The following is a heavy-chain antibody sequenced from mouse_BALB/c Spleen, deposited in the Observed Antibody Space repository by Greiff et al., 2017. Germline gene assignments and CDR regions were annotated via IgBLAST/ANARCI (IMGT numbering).Heavy chain of an antibody. J-gene: IGHJ4*01. CDR1: GFTFSSYT. D-gene: IGHD4-1*01. Sequence: DVKLVESGGGLVQPGGSLKLSCAASGFTFSSYTMSWVRQTPEKRLEWVATISSGGSYTYYPDSVKGRFTISRDNAKNTLYLQMSSLKSEDTAMYYCTRELGRGAMDYWGQGTSVTVSS. CDR3: TRELGRGAMDY. V-gene: IGHV5-6-4*01. CDR2: ISSGGSYT.